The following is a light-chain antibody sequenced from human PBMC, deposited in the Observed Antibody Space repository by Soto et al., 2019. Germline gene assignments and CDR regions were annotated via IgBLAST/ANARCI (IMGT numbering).Light chain of an antibody. V-gene: IGLV2-23*01. Sequence: QSALTQPASVSGSPGQSITISCTGTSSDVVFYNLASWYQQHPGKAPKLMIYEGSKRPSGVSTRFSGSKSGNTASLTISGLQAEDEADYYCCSYAGTNTYLFGTATKLTVL. CDR1: SSDVVFYNL. J-gene: IGLJ1*01. CDR3: CSYAGTNTYL. CDR2: EGS.